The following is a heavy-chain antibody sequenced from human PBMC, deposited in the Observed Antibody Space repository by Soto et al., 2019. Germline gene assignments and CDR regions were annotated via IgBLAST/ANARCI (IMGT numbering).Heavy chain of an antibody. CDR1: GGSITSYY. Sequence: PSETLSLTCIVSGGSITSYYWPWIRQPPGKGLERIGYTYYSGSTNYNPSLKSRVAISVDTSKSQFSLKLKSVTSADTAVYYCAGTMGARYNWFDPWGHGTLVTVSS. CDR2: TYYSGST. D-gene: IGHD3-10*01. V-gene: IGHV4-59*01. J-gene: IGHJ5*02. CDR3: AGTMGARYNWFDP.